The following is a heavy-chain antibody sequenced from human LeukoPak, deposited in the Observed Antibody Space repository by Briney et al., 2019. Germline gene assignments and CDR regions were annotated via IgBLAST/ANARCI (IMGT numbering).Heavy chain of an antibody. CDR1: GFTFSNAW. CDR2: IKSKTDGGTT. V-gene: IGHV3-15*01. J-gene: IGHJ4*02. CDR3: STWFGD. D-gene: IGHD3-10*01. Sequence: GGSLRLSCAASGFTFSNAWMSWVRQAPGKGLEWVCRIKSKTDGGTTDYAAPGKGRFTISRDDSKNTLYLQMNSLKPEDTAVYYCSTWFGDWGQGTLVTVSS.